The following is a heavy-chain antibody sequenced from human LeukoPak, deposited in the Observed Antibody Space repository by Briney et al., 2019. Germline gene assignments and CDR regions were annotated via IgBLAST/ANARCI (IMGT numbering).Heavy chain of an antibody. Sequence: SGGSLRLSCAASGFTFSSYAMHWVRQAPGKGLEWVAVISNDGSNKYYADSVKGRFTISRDNSKNTLYLQMNSLRAEDTAVYYCARGNLAAAGKNNWFDPWGQGTLVTVSS. CDR3: ARGNLAAAGKNNWFDP. CDR2: ISNDGSNK. D-gene: IGHD6-13*01. CDR1: GFTFSSYA. J-gene: IGHJ5*02. V-gene: IGHV3-30*04.